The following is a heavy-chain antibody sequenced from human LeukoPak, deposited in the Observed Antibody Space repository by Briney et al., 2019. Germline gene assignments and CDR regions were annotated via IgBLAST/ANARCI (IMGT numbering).Heavy chain of an antibody. J-gene: IGHJ4*02. D-gene: IGHD3-10*01. Sequence: SETLSLTCSVFGDSMNNYYWSWVRQPPGKGLEWIGNINESGSTNSKPSLKSRATISVDMSRKHFFLDLSSVTAADTAVYYCARAVHYSGTSDQYTGGWYYFDFWGQGTLVTVSS. CDR1: GDSMNNYY. CDR3: ARAVHYSGTSDQYTGGWYYFDF. V-gene: IGHV4-59*01. CDR2: INESGST.